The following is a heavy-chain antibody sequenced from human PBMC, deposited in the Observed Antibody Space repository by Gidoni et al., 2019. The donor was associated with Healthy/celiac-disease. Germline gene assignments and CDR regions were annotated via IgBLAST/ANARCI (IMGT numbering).Heavy chain of an antibody. CDR1: GGTFRRYA. Sequence: QVQLVQSGAEVKKPGSSVKVSCKASGGTFRRYAISWVRQAPGQGLEWMVGIIPIFATANYAQRFQGRVTITADESTSTAYMELSTLRSEDTAVYYCARGPYYYVSGSQYYYYHGMDVWGQGTTVTVSS. J-gene: IGHJ6*02. D-gene: IGHD3-10*01. CDR3: ARGPYYYVSGSQYYYYHGMDV. CDR2: IIPIFATA. V-gene: IGHV1-69*01.